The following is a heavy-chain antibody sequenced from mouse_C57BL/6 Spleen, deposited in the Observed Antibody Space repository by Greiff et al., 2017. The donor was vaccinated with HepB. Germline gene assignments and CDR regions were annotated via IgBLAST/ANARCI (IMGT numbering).Heavy chain of an antibody. J-gene: IGHJ2*01. V-gene: IGHV1-82*01. D-gene: IGHD2-5*01. CDR3: ARAYYSNYLYYFDY. CDR2: IYPGDGDT. CDR1: CYAFSSSW. Sequence: VPLQQSGPELVKPGASVKISCQASCYAFSSSWLNLVKPRPGKGLEWIGRIYPGDGDTNYNGKFKGKATLTADKSSSTAYMQLSSLTSEDSAVYFCARAYYSNYLYYFDYWGQGTTLTVSS.